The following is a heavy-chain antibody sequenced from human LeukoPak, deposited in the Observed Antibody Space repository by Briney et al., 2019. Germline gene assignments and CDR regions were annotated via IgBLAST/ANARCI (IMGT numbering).Heavy chain of an antibody. Sequence: GGSLRLSCAASAFTFSSYATHWVRQAPGKGLEYVSAISSNGGSTYYANSVKGRFTISRDNSKNTLYLQMGSLRAEDMAVYYCARDKTDTAMDFDYWGQGTLVTVSS. CDR1: AFTFSSYA. V-gene: IGHV3-64*01. D-gene: IGHD5-18*01. J-gene: IGHJ4*02. CDR2: ISSNGGST. CDR3: ARDKTDTAMDFDY.